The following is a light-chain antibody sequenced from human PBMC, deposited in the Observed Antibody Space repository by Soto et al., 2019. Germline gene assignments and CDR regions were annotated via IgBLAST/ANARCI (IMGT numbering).Light chain of an antibody. Sequence: SYELTQPPSVSVSPGQTASITCFGDKLGDKYASWYQQKSGQSPVLVIYQDTKRPSGIPERFSGSNSGNTATLTISGTQAMDEADYYCQAWDSSTAVFGGGTKVTVL. J-gene: IGLJ2*01. V-gene: IGLV3-1*01. CDR3: QAWDSSTAV. CDR1: KLGDKY. CDR2: QDT.